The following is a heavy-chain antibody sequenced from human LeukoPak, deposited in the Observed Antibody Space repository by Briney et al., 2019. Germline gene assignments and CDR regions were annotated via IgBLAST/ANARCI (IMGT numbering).Heavy chain of an antibody. CDR3: ARYDTGGYYSYFDY. Sequence: SETLSLTCTVSGGSPRGYYWSWIRQPPGKGLDWIGDIYYSGSTNFNPSLMSRVTISVDTSKNQSSLKLSSVTAADTAIYYCARYDTGGYYSYFDYWGQGTLVTVSS. V-gene: IGHV4-59*01. CDR1: GGSPRGYY. CDR2: IYYSGST. J-gene: IGHJ4*02. D-gene: IGHD3-22*01.